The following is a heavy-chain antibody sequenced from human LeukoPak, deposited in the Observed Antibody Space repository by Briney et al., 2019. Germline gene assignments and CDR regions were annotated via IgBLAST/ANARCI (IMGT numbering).Heavy chain of an antibody. V-gene: IGHV4-34*01. CDR2: INHSGST. J-gene: IGHJ4*02. D-gene: IGHD6-13*01. CDR1: GGSFSGYY. CDR3: ARVGLYYPYSSSWYPRYYFDY. Sequence: SETLSLTCAVYGGSFSGYYWSWIRQPPGKGLEWIGEINHSGSTNYNPSLKSRVTISVDTSKNQFSLKLSSVTAAGTAVYYCARVGLYYPYSSSWYPRYYFDYWGQGTLVTVSS.